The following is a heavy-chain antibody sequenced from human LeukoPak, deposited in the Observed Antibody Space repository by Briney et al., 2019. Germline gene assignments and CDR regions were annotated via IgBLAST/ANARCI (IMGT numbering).Heavy chain of an antibody. CDR3: ARVSGYDWESFYDY. V-gene: IGHV4-61*01. D-gene: IGHD5-12*01. CDR2: IYYSGST. J-gene: IGHJ4*02. Sequence: SETLSLTCDVSGGSISSDTYFLNWIRQPPGKGLEWIGYIYYSGSTNYNPSLKSRVTISVDTSKNQFSLKLSSVTAADTAVYYCARVSGYDWESFYDYWGQGTLVTVSS. CDR1: GGSISSDTYF.